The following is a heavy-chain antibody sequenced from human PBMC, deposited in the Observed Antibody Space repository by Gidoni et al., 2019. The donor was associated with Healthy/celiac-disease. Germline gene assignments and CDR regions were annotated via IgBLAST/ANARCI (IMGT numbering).Heavy chain of an antibody. CDR2: IFANGIT. V-gene: IGHV4-61*02. D-gene: IGHD3-22*01. Sequence: QVQLQESGPGLVTPSQTLSLTCTVSGVSISRGISSWSWIRQPAGKGLEWIGHIFANGITKYNPSLESRVTISIDTSKNQFSLKLSSVTAADTAVYYCARATTYYYDSSGYYYQIFDYWGQGTLVTVSS. J-gene: IGHJ4*02. CDR3: ARATTYYYDSSGYYYQIFDY. CDR1: GVSISRGISS.